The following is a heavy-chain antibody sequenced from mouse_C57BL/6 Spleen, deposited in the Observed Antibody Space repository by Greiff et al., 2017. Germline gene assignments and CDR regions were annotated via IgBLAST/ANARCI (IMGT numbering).Heavy chain of an antibody. CDR3: ARKGGYYGSPWFAY. V-gene: IGHV1-26*01. CDR1: GYTFTDYY. J-gene: IGHJ3*01. D-gene: IGHD1-1*01. CDR2: INPNNGGT. Sequence: EVQLQQSGPELVKPGASVKISCKASGYTFTDYYMNWVKQSHGKSLEWIGDINPNNGGTSYNQKFKGKATLTVDKSSSTAYMELRSLTSEDSAVYYCARKGGYYGSPWFAYWGQGTLVTVSA.